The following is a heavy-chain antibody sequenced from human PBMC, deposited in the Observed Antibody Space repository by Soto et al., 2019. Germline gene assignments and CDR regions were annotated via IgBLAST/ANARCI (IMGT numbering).Heavy chain of an antibody. D-gene: IGHD2-8*01. J-gene: IGHJ6*03. CDR1: GFTFSTYA. Sequence: EVQLLESGGGLVQPGGSLRLSCAASGFTFSTYAMSWVRQAPGKGLEWVSTITTSGGNTYYADSVQGRFTISRDNSKNKLYLQMNSLRAEDTAVDYCAGRYYGVCYTNYYYYIDVWGKGTTVTVSS. CDR3: AGRYYGVCYTNYYYYIDV. V-gene: IGHV3-23*01. CDR2: ITTSGGNT.